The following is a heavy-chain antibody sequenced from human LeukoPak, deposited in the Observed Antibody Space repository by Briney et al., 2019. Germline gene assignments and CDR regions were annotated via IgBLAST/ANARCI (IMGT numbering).Heavy chain of an antibody. Sequence: GGSLRLSCAASGFTFSSYWMSWVRQAPGKGLEWVANIKQDGSEKYYVASVKGRFTISRDNAKNSLYLQMNSLRAEDTAVYYCAREGPYCSSTSCYPYYFDYWGQGTLVTVSS. CDR1: GFTFSSYW. CDR3: AREGPYCSSTSCYPYYFDY. J-gene: IGHJ4*02. CDR2: IKQDGSEK. V-gene: IGHV3-7*01. D-gene: IGHD2-2*01.